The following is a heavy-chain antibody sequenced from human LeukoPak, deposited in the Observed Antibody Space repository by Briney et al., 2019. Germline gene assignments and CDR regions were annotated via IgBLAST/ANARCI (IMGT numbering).Heavy chain of an antibody. CDR1: GDSISSYY. CDR3: ARVRGTMVRGVIYYYYMDV. J-gene: IGHJ6*03. CDR2: IYTSGST. V-gene: IGHV4-4*07. Sequence: SETLSLTCTVSGDSISSYYWSWIRQPAGKGLEWIGRIYTSGSTNYNPSLNSRVTMSVDTSKNQFSLKLSSVTAADTAVYYCARVRGTMVRGVIYYYYMDVWGKGTTVTISS. D-gene: IGHD3-10*01.